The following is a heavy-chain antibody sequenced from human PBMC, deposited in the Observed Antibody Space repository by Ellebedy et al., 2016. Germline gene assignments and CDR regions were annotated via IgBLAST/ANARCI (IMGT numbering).Heavy chain of an antibody. J-gene: IGHJ5*02. CDR3: ARDNIVVVPAEGWFDP. Sequence: SETLSLTCTVSGGSISSGGYYWSWIRQHPGKGLEWIGYIYYSGSTYYNPSLKSRVTISVDTSKNQFSLKLSSVTAADTAVYYCARDNIVVVPAEGWFDPWGQGTLVTVSS. CDR2: IYYSGST. V-gene: IGHV4-31*03. CDR1: GGSISSGGYY. D-gene: IGHD2-2*01.